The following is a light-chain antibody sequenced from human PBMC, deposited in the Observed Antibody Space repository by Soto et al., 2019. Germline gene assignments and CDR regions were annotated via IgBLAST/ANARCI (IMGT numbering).Light chain of an antibody. J-gene: IGLJ2*01. Sequence: SYEVTQPLSVSVALGQTARITCGGNNIGSKNVHWYQQKPGQAPVLVIYRDRNRPSGIPERFSGSNSGNTATLTISRAQAADEADYYCQVWDSSPVVFGGGTKLTVL. CDR2: RDR. CDR1: NIGSKN. CDR3: QVWDSSPVV. V-gene: IGLV3-9*01.